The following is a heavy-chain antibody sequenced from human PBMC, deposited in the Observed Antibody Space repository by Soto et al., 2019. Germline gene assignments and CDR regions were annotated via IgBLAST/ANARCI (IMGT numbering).Heavy chain of an antibody. CDR1: GFRFSGST. D-gene: IGHD4-17*01. CDR2: ISSSSHYI. CDR3: ARDLGEVSDL. V-gene: IGHV3-21*01. Sequence: EEQLVESGGHLVRPGGSLRLSCVASGFRFSGSTMNWVRQAPGKGLNWVSSISSSSHYIYYADSLKGRFTISRDDDKNSLFLQMNSLIAEDTAVYYCARDLGEVSDLWGQGTLVTVSS. J-gene: IGHJ4*02.